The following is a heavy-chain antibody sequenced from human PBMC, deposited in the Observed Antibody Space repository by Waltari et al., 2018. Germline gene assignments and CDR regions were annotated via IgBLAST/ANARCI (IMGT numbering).Heavy chain of an antibody. Sequence: QVQLQESGPGLVKPSETLSLTCAVSGYSISSGYYWGWIRQPPGKGLEWIGSIYHSGSTYYNPSLKSRVTISVDTSKNQFSLKLSSVTAADTAVYYCARGGHRSGSFTFWVFDYWGQGTLVTVSS. V-gene: IGHV4-38-2*01. CDR1: GYSISSGYY. CDR2: IYHSGST. D-gene: IGHD1-26*01. J-gene: IGHJ4*02. CDR3: ARGGHRSGSFTFWVFDY.